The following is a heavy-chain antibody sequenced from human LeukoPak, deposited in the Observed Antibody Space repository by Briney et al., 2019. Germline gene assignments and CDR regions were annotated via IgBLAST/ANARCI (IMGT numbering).Heavy chain of an antibody. CDR2: ISYDGSNK. J-gene: IGHJ4*02. D-gene: IGHD3-22*01. V-gene: IGHV3-30-3*01. Sequence: AGGSLRLSCAASGFTFSSYAMHWVRQAPGKGLEWVAVISYDGSNKYYADSVKGRFTISRDNSKNNNTLYLQMNSLRAEDTAVYYCARDMTYDSRGPNALEYWGQGTLVTVSS. CDR1: GFTFSSYA. CDR3: ARDMTYDSRGPNALEY.